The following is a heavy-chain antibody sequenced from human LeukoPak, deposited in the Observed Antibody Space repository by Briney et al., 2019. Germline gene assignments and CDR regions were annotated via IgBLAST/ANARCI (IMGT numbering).Heavy chain of an antibody. V-gene: IGHV3-11*04. J-gene: IGHJ4*02. CDR3: AKERYSSSSLFAVTPFDY. D-gene: IGHD6-13*01. Sequence: GGSLRLSCAASGFTFSDYYMSWIRQAPGKGLEWVAYMSSGGSTIYYADSVKGRFTISRDNAKNSLYLQMNSLRAEDTAVYYCAKERYSSSSLFAVTPFDYWGQGTRITVSS. CDR1: GFTFSDYY. CDR2: MSSGGSTI.